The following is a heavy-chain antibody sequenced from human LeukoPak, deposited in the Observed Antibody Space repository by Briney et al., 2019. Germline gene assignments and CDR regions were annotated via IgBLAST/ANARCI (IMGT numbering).Heavy chain of an antibody. CDR3: ARRYYGMDV. CDR2: IYSGGST. Sequence: GGSLRLSCAASGFTVSNNYMTWVRRAPGKGLEWVSVIYSGGSTYYADSVKGRFTISRGNSNNTLFLQMNSLRAEDTAVYYCARRYYGMDVWGQGTTVTVSS. V-gene: IGHV3-53*01. J-gene: IGHJ6*02. CDR1: GFTVSNNY.